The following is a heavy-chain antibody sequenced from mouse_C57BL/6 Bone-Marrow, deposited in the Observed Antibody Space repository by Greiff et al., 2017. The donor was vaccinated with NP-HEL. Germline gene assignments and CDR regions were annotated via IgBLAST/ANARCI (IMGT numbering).Heavy chain of an antibody. V-gene: IGHV5-17*01. CDR3: AKIYGYYAMDY. D-gene: IGHD1-1*02. Sequence: EVKLMESGGGLVKPGGSLKLSCAASGFTFSDYGMHWVRQAPEKGLEWVAYISSGSSTIYYADTVKGRFTISRDNAKNTLFLQMTSLRSEDTAMYYCAKIYGYYAMDYWGQGTSVTVSS. CDR2: ISSGSSTI. CDR1: GFTFSDYG. J-gene: IGHJ4*01.